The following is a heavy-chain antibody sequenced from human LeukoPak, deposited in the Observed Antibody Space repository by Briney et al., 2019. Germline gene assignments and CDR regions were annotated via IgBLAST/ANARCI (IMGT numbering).Heavy chain of an antibody. CDR2: IYSGGST. Sequence: PGGSLRLSCAASGFTVSSNYMSWVRQAPGKGLEWVSVIYSGGSTYYADSVKGRFTISRDNSKNTLYLQMNRLRAEDTAVYYCARDHYNNGHFDYWGQGTLVTVSS. CDR3: ARDHYNNGHFDY. J-gene: IGHJ4*02. CDR1: GFTVSSNY. V-gene: IGHV3-53*01. D-gene: IGHD1-1*01.